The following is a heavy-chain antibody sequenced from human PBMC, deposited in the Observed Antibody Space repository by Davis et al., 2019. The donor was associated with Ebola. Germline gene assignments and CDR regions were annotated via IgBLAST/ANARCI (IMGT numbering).Heavy chain of an antibody. CDR1: GFTFSSYS. V-gene: IGHV3-21*01. D-gene: IGHD1-26*01. CDR3: ARDMRLEGAVDY. J-gene: IGHJ4*02. Sequence: GESLKISCAASGFTFSSYSMNWVRQAPGKGLEWVSSISSSSSYIYHADSVKGRFTISRDNAKNSLYLQMNSLRAEDTAVYYCARDMRLEGAVDYWGQGTLVTVSS. CDR2: ISSSSSYI.